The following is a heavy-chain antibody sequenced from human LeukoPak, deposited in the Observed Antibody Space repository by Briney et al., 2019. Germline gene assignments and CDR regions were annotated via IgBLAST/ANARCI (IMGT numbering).Heavy chain of an antibody. CDR2: ISTSSRTI. CDR1: GFTFSSYS. V-gene: IGHV3-48*01. CDR3: AKAPSGSYYGY. J-gene: IGHJ4*02. D-gene: IGHD1-26*01. Sequence: PGGSLRLSCAASGFTFSSYSMNWVRQAPGKGLEWVSYISTSSRTIYYADSVKGRFTISRDNAKNSLYLQMNSLRAEETAVYYCAKAPSGSYYGYWGQGTLVTVSS.